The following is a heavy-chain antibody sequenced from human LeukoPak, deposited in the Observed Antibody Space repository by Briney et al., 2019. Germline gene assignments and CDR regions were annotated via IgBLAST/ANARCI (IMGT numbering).Heavy chain of an antibody. CDR3: ARAVGATTDYMDV. D-gene: IGHD1-26*01. CDR1: GYTFTSYG. J-gene: IGHJ6*03. V-gene: IGHV1-18*01. Sequence: GASVKVSCKASGYTFTSYGISWVRQAPGQGLEWRGCISAYNGNTNYAQKLQGRVIKTTDTSTSTAYMELRSLRSDDTAVYYCARAVGATTDYMDVWGKGTTVTVSS. CDR2: ISAYNGNT.